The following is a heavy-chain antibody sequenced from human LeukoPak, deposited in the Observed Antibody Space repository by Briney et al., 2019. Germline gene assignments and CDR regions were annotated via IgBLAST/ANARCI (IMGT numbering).Heavy chain of an antibody. Sequence: GGSLRLSCAASGFTFSSSAMSWVRQAPGKGLEWVSSISGRGSGGSTYYADSVKGRFSISRDNSKNTLYLQMNSLRAEDTAVYYCAKSGYNRFDYWGQGTLVTVSS. D-gene: IGHD5-24*01. CDR3: AKSGYNRFDY. CDR2: ISGRGSGGST. CDR1: GFTFSSSA. J-gene: IGHJ4*02. V-gene: IGHV3-23*01.